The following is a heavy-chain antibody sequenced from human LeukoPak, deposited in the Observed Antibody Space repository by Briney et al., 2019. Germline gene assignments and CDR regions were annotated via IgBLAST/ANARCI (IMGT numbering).Heavy chain of an antibody. J-gene: IGHJ4*02. V-gene: IGHV3-23*01. CDR3: ARDRTTVTVFDY. CDR1: GFTFSSYA. Sequence: TGGSLRLSCAASGFTFSSYAMSWVRQAPGKGLEWVSAISGSGGSTYYADSVKGRFTISRDNSKNTLYLQMNSLRADDTAVYYCARDRTTVTVFDYWGQGTLVTVSS. D-gene: IGHD4-17*01. CDR2: ISGSGGST.